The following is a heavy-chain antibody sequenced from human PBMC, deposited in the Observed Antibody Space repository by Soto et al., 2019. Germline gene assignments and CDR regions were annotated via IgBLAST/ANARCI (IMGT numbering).Heavy chain of an antibody. CDR2: INPNSGGT. V-gene: IGHV1-2*04. CDR1: GYTFTGYY. J-gene: IGHJ5*02. CDR3: ARGGVVRGVIDLNWFDP. D-gene: IGHD3-10*01. Sequence: ASVKVSCKASGYTFTGYYMHWVRQAPGQGLEWMGWINPNSGGTNYAQKFQGWVTMTRDTSISTAYMELSRLRSDDTAVYYCARGGVVRGVIDLNWFDPWGQGTLVTVSS.